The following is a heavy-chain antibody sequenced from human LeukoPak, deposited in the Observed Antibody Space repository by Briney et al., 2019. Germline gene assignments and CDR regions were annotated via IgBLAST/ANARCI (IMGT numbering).Heavy chain of an antibody. V-gene: IGHV1-8*01. CDR3: ARVARGPYCSGGSCYSEQYFQH. Sequence: ASVKVSCKASGYTFTSYDINWVRQATGQGLEWMGWMNPNSGNTGYAQKFQGRVTMTRSTSISTAYMELSSLRSEDTAVYYCARVARGPYCSGGSCYSEQYFQHWGQGTLVTVSS. J-gene: IGHJ1*01. D-gene: IGHD2-15*01. CDR1: GYTFTSYD. CDR2: MNPNSGNT.